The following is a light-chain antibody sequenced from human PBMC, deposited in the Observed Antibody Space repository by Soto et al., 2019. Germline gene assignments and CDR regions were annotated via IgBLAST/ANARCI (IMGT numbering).Light chain of an antibody. V-gene: IGKV1-39*01. CDR1: HYIGTY. CDR2: AAS. Sequence: DIQMPQSPSSLSASVGDAGTITCRAGHYIGTYLSWYQLKPGKPPRLLIYAASSLQTGVPSRFIGSGSGTDFTLTITGLQPEDFATYSCQQSYNSPPTFGQGTRV. CDR3: QQSYNSPPT. J-gene: IGKJ1*01.